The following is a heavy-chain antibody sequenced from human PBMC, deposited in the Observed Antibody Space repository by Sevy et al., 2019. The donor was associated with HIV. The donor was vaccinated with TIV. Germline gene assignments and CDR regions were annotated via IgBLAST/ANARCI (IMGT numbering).Heavy chain of an antibody. D-gene: IGHD3-22*01. CDR2: FDPEDGET. J-gene: IGHJ4*02. V-gene: IGHV1-24*01. CDR3: ATTNDYYDSSGYPFDY. Sequence: ASVKVSCKVTGYTLTGFSMHWVRQTPGKGLEWMGTFDPEDGETIYAQKFQGRVIMTEDTSADTAHMDLSSLTSEDTAVYYCATTNDYYDSSGYPFDYWGQGTLVTVSS. CDR1: GYTLTGFS.